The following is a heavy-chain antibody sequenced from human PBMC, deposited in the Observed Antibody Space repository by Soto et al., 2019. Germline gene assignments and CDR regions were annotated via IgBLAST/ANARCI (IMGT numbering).Heavy chain of an antibody. CDR2: ISAYNGNT. D-gene: IGHD6-19*01. CDR3: ARVSSFQCAFDF. J-gene: IGHJ3*01. CDR1: GYTFTSYG. V-gene: IGHV1-18*01. Sequence: ASVKVSCKASGYTFTSYGISWVRQAPGQGLEWMGWISAYNGNTNYAQKLQGRVTMTTDTSTSTAYMEMRSLRSDDTAVYYSARVSSFQCAFDFWGQGTMVTVSS.